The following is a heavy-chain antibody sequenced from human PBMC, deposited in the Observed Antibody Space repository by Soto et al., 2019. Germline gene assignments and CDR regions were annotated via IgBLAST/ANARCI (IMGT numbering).Heavy chain of an antibody. V-gene: IGHV4-4*07. Sequence: PSETLSLTCSVSGVYVTDFYWTWIRQPAGGALEWIGRVYSSGSSSYNPSLKSRVMMSLDTSKRHFSLNLTSVTAADTAVYYCAVGDPPLWGRGTSVTVSS. CDR1: GVYVTDFY. CDR3: AVGDPPL. D-gene: IGHD3-3*01. CDR2: VYSSGSS. J-gene: IGHJ6*02.